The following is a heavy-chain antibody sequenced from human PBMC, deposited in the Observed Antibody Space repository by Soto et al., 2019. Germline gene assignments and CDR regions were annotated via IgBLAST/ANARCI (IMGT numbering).Heavy chain of an antibody. Sequence: SETLSLTCTVSGGSISIYYWSWIRHPPGKGLEWIGYIYYSGSTNYNPSLKSRVTISVDTSKNQFSLKLSSVTAADTAVYYCARGASNYDYYYYYGMDVWGQGTTVTVSS. CDR2: IYYSGST. V-gene: IGHV4-59*01. D-gene: IGHD4-4*01. J-gene: IGHJ6*02. CDR3: ARGASNYDYYYYYGMDV. CDR1: GGSISIYY.